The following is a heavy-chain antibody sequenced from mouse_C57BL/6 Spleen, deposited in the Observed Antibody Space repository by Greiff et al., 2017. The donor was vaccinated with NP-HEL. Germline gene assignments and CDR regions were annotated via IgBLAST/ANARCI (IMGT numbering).Heavy chain of an antibody. CDR3: ARARTGNYFDY. J-gene: IGHJ2*01. CDR1: GFTFSDYY. Sequence: EVQLVESEGGLVQPGSSMKLSCTASGFTFSDYYMAWVRQVPEKGLEWVANINYDGSSTYYLDSLKSRFIISRDNAKNILYLQMSSLKSEDTATYYCARARTGNYFDYWGQGTTLTVSS. V-gene: IGHV5-16*01. D-gene: IGHD4-1*01. CDR2: INYDGSST.